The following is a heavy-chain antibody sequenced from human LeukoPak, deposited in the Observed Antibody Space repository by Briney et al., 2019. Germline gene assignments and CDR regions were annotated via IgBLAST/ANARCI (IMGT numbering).Heavy chain of an antibody. J-gene: IGHJ4*02. CDR2: ISYDGSNK. D-gene: IGHD1-26*01. Sequence: PGGSLRLSCAGSGFTFSSYGMHWVRQAPGKGLEWVAVISYDGSNKYYADSVKGRFTISRDNSKNTLYLQMNSLRAEDTAVYYCARDSFFSGSYFPYWGQGTLVTVSS. V-gene: IGHV3-30*03. CDR3: ARDSFFSGSYFPY. CDR1: GFTFSSYG.